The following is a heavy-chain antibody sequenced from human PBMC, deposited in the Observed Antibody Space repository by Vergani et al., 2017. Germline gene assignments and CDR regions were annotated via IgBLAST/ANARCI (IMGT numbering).Heavy chain of an antibody. CDR3: ARLRIMGYYFDY. Sequence: QVQLQESGPGLVKPSQTLSLTCTVSGGSISSGSYYWSWIRQPAGKGLEWIGRIYTSGSTNYNPSLKSQVTISVDTSKNQFSLKLSSVTAADTAVYYCARLRIMGYYFDYWGQGTLVTVSS. CDR2: IYTSGST. J-gene: IGHJ4*02. CDR1: GGSISSGSYY. V-gene: IGHV4-61*02. D-gene: IGHD3-16*01.